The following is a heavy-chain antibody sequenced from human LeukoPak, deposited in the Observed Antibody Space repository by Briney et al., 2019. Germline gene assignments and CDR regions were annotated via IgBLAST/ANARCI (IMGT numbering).Heavy chain of an antibody. CDR3: AKDYYGSGNYYYGMDV. D-gene: IGHD3-10*01. V-gene: IGHV3-30*18. J-gene: IGHJ6*02. CDR2: ISYDGSNK. Sequence: GGSLRPSCAASGFTFSSYGMHWVRQAPGKGLEWVAVISYDGSNKYYADSVKGRFTISRDNSKNTLYLQMNSLRAEDTAVYYCAKDYYGSGNYYYGMDVWGQGTTVTVSS. CDR1: GFTFSSYG.